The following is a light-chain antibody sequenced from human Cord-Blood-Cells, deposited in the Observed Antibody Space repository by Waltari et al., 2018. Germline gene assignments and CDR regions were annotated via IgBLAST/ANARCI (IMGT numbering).Light chain of an antibody. J-gene: IGKJ1*01. CDR3: QQYNSYRT. Sequence: DLQMTQSPSTLSASVGNRVTITCRASQSISSWLAWYQQKPGKAPKLRIYDASSLESGVPSRFSGSGSGTEFTLTISSLQPDDFATYYCQQYNSYRTFGQGTKVEIK. CDR2: DAS. CDR1: QSISSW. V-gene: IGKV1-5*01.